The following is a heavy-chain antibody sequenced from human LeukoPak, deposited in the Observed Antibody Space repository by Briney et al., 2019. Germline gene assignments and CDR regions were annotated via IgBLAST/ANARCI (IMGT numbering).Heavy chain of an antibody. V-gene: IGHV3-30*02. J-gene: IGHJ4*02. Sequence: GGSLRLSCSSSGFTFSSYGFHWVRQAPGKGLEWVAFIRYDGIHEFYADSVKGRFTISRDNSKNMLYLQMNSLRAEDTAVYYCARDAYSGYDLGYWGQGTLVSVSS. CDR2: IRYDGIHE. CDR1: GFTFSSYG. D-gene: IGHD5-12*01. CDR3: ARDAYSGYDLGY.